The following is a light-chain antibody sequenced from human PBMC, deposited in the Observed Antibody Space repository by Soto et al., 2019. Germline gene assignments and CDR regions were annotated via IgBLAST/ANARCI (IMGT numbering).Light chain of an antibody. V-gene: IGKV3-20*01. CDR3: QQYATSPAT. CDR1: ETIVNNY. CDR2: GAS. Sequence: DIVLTQSPGTLSSSPGERATLSCRASETIVNNYLAWYQQKPGQAPRLLIYGASSRATGIPDRFSGSGSGTDFTLTISRLEPEDFAVYYCQQYATSPATFGQGTKVEIK. J-gene: IGKJ1*01.